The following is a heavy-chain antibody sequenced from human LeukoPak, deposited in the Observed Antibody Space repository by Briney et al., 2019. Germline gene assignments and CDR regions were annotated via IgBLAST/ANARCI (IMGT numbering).Heavy chain of an antibody. CDR3: ARAVGAHYYFDY. J-gene: IGHJ4*02. Sequence: PSETLSLTCTVSGGSISSYYWSWIRQPPGKGLEWIGLIYTSGSTNYNPSLKSRVTMSVDTSKNQFSLKLSSVTAADTAVYYCARAVGAHYYFDYWRQGTLVTVSS. CDR1: GGSISSYY. D-gene: IGHD1-26*01. V-gene: IGHV4-4*07. CDR2: IYTSGST.